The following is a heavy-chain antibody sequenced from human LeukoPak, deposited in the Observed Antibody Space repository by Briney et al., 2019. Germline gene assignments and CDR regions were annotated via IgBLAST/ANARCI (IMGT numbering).Heavy chain of an antibody. CDR2: INHSGST. D-gene: IGHD3-22*01. CDR3: ARRDINYYDSSGYQY. V-gene: IGHV4-34*01. Sequence: PSETLSLTCAVYGGSFSGYYWSWIRQPPGKGLEWIGEINHSGSTNYNPSPKSRVTISVDTSKNQFSLKLSSVTAADTAVYYCARRDINYYDSSGYQYWGQGTLVTVSS. J-gene: IGHJ4*02. CDR1: GGSFSGYY.